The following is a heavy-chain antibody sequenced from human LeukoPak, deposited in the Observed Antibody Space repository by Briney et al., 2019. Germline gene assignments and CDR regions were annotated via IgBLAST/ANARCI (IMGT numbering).Heavy chain of an antibody. Sequence: SETLSLTCAVYGGSFSGYYWSWIRQPPGKGLEWIGEINHSGSTNYNPSLKSRVTISVDTSKNQFSLKLSSVTAADTAVYYCARGGDVDIVATPFLNWGQGTLVTVSS. J-gene: IGHJ4*02. D-gene: IGHD5-12*01. CDR3: ARGGDVDIVATPFLN. CDR2: INHSGST. CDR1: GGSFSGYY. V-gene: IGHV4-34*01.